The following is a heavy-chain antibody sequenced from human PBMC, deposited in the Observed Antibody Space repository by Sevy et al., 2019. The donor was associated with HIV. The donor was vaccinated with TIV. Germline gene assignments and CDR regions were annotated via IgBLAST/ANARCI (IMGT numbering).Heavy chain of an antibody. CDR2: ITPMFQTP. CDR1: GDTFSSYE. J-gene: IGHJ3*02. CDR3: ARGGGDGHYHAFDN. D-gene: IGHD3-16*01. V-gene: IGHV1-69*13. Sequence: ASVKVSCKASGDTFSSYEITWVRQAPGQGLQWMGRITPMFQTPDYSQKFQDRVTITADESTSTAYMEVNSLRPDDSAMYYCARGGGDGHYHAFDNWGQGTMVTVSS.